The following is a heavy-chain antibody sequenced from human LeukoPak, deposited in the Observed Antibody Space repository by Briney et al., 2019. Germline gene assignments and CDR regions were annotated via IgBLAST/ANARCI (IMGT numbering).Heavy chain of an antibody. J-gene: IGHJ4*02. Sequence: GGSLRLSCAASGFTFSSYSMNWVRQAPGKGLEWVSYISSSSSTIYYADSVKGRFTISRDNAKNSLYLQMNSLRAEDTALYYCARKYTSGWYYFDYWGQGTLVTVSS. CDR1: GFTFSSYS. D-gene: IGHD6-19*01. V-gene: IGHV3-48*01. CDR3: ARKYTSGWYYFDY. CDR2: ISSSSSTI.